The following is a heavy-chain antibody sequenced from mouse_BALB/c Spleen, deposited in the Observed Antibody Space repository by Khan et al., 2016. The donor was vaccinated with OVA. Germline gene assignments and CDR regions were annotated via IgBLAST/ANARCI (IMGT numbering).Heavy chain of an antibody. CDR1: GYSFTNYG. CDR2: INTNTGEP. V-gene: IGHV9-1*02. J-gene: IGHJ1*01. CDR3: ARSRGVLLDGGYFDV. Sequence: QIQLVQSGPELKKPGETVKISCKASGYSFTNYGMNWVKQAPGKGLKWMGWINTNTGEPTYYDDFKGRIAFSLETSASPAYLQINHLQKEDMATYICARSRGVLLDGGYFDVGGAGTTVTVSS.